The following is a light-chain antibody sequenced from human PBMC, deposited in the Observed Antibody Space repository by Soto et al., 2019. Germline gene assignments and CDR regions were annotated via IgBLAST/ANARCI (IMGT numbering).Light chain of an antibody. V-gene: IGKV3-11*01. CDR1: QRVSSY. CDR2: DAS. Sequence: EIVLTQSPATLSLSPGERATLYCRASQRVSSYLAWYKQKPGQTPRLLIYDASNRATGIPARFSGSGSGTDFTFTISSLEPEDFAAYYCQQRSNWPRTFGQGTKVDIK. J-gene: IGKJ1*01. CDR3: QQRSNWPRT.